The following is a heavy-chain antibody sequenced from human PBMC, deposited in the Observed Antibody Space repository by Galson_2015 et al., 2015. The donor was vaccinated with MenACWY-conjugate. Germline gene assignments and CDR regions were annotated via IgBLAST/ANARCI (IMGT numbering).Heavy chain of an antibody. D-gene: IGHD2-15*01. Sequence: SLRLSCAASGFTFSSYRMNWVRQAPGKGLEWVSYISYSSNNIYYADSVKGRFSISRDNAKDSLYLQMNSLRAEDTAVYYCARNGHGTSGSCHTYNWFDPWGQGTLVTVSP. V-gene: IGHV3-48*01. CDR3: ARNGHGTSGSCHTYNWFDP. CDR1: GFTFSSYR. CDR2: ISYSSNNI. J-gene: IGHJ5*02.